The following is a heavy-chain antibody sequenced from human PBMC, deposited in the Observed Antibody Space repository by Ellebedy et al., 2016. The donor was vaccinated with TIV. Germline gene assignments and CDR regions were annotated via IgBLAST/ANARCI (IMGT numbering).Heavy chain of an antibody. CDR3: ARGGLVAAGAPGWFDP. D-gene: IGHD6-13*01. J-gene: IGHJ5*02. CDR2: IYYSGST. CDR1: GGSISSYY. V-gene: IGHV4-59*12. Sequence: SETLSLTCTVSGGSISSYYWSWIRQPPGKGLEWIGYIYYSGSTNYNPSLKSRVTISVDTSKNQFSLKLTSVTAADTAVYYCARGGLVAAGAPGWFDPWGQGNLVTVSS.